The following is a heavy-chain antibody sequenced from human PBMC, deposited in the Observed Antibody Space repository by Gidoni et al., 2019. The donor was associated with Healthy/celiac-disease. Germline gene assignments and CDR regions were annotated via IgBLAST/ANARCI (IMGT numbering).Heavy chain of an antibody. CDR2: INPSGGST. J-gene: IGHJ6*02. V-gene: IGHV1-46*03. CDR1: GYTFTSYY. D-gene: IGHD1-26*01. Sequence: QVQLVQSGAEVTKPGASVKVSCTASGYTFTSYYMHWVRQAPGQGLEWMGIINPSGGSTSYAQKFQGRVTMTRDTSTSTVYMELSSLRSEDTAVYYCARASGSYNGYYYYGMDVWGQGTTVTVSS. CDR3: ARASGSYNGYYYYGMDV.